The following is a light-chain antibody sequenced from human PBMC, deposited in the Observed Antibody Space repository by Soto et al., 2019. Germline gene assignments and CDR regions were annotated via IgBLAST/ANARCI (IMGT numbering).Light chain of an antibody. CDR3: QHYNHWPLYT. CDR2: DAS. J-gene: IGKJ2*01. Sequence: EVGMTQSPATLSVSPGERATLSCRASQSVSRNLAWYQQRPGRAPRILIYDASTRTTNIPTRFSVSGSGTEFTLSIVSLQSEDFAVYYCQHYNHWPLYTFGQGTKVEIK. CDR1: QSVSRN. V-gene: IGKV3-15*01.